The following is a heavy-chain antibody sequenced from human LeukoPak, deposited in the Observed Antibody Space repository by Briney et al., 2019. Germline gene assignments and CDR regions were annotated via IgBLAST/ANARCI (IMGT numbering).Heavy chain of an antibody. CDR2: IKSKTDGGTT. V-gene: IGHV3-15*01. D-gene: IGHD3-10*01. CDR3: TTDSPEHYYGSGSYYTYYYGMDV. CDR1: GFTFSNAW. J-gene: IGHJ6*02. Sequence: PGGSLRLSCAASGFTFSNAWMSWVRQAPGKGLEWVGRIKSKTDGGTTDYAAPVKGRFTISRDDSKNTLYLQMNSLKTEDTAVYYCTTDSPEHYYGSGSYYTYYYGMDVWGQGTTVTVSS.